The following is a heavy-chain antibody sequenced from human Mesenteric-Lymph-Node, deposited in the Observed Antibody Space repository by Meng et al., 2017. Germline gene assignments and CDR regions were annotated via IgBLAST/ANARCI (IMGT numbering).Heavy chain of an antibody. CDR3: ARDLIAVAGVPGY. Sequence: SETLSLTCAVSGYSISSGYYWGWIRQPPGTGLEWIGTIYESESTFYNLSLESRVSISVDTSKNQFSLKLSSVTAADTAVYYCARDLIAVAGVPGYWGQGTLVTVSS. CDR1: GYSISSGYY. J-gene: IGHJ4*02. V-gene: IGHV4-38-2*02. D-gene: IGHD6-19*01. CDR2: IYESEST.